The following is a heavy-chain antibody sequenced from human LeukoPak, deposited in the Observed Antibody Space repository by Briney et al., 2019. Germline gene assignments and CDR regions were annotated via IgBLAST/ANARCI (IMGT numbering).Heavy chain of an antibody. Sequence: PGGSLRLSCSASGFTLSNYWIHWVRQAPGKGLVWVSRINSDGSSTTYADSVKGRFTISRDNARNTLYLQMNSLRAEDTAVYYCARVGHSSGYAYYYMDVWGKGTAVTISS. J-gene: IGHJ6*03. D-gene: IGHD3-22*01. V-gene: IGHV3-74*01. CDR3: ARVGHSSGYAYYYMDV. CDR1: GFTLSNYW. CDR2: INSDGSST.